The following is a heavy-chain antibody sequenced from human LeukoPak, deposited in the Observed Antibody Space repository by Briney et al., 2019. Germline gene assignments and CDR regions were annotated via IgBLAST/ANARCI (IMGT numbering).Heavy chain of an antibody. CDR2: IKSKTDGGTT. D-gene: IGHD3-3*01. Sequence: PGGSLRLSCAASGFTFSSYAMHWVRQAPGKGLEWVGRIKSKTDGGTTDYAAPVKGRFTISRDDSKNTLYLQMNSLKTEDTAVYYCTPSITIFGVVPWGQGTLVTVSS. J-gene: IGHJ5*02. CDR1: GFTFSSYA. V-gene: IGHV3-15*01. CDR3: TPSITIFGVVP.